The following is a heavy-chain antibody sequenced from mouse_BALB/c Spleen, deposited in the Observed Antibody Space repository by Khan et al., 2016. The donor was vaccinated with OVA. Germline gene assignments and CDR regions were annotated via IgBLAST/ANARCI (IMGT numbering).Heavy chain of an antibody. CDR1: GYTFTDYV. D-gene: IGHD2-14*01. CDR2: IFPGSDTP. V-gene: IGHV1-77*01. CDR3: ARGGYSVFAY. Sequence: QVQLKQSGPEMVKPGASLKVSCKASGYTFTDYVIGWMKQRPRQGLEWIGDIFPGSDTPYYNEKFKDKATLTADKSSNTAYMQLSSLTSEDSAVYICARGGYSVFAYWGHGTLVTVSP. J-gene: IGHJ3*01.